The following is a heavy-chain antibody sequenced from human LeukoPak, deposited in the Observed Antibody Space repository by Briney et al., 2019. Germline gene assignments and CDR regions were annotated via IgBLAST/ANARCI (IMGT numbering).Heavy chain of an antibody. J-gene: IGHJ3*02. Sequence: GGSLRLSCAASGFTFRNHWMHWVRQAPGKGLLWVARINYDGSDTSHADSVEGRFTISRDNAKDTLYLQMNSLRVEDTAVYYCAKGNPGIVGARDPFDIWGQGTMVTVSS. CDR2: INYDGSDT. D-gene: IGHD1-26*01. CDR1: GFTFRNHW. CDR3: AKGNPGIVGARDPFDI. V-gene: IGHV3-74*01.